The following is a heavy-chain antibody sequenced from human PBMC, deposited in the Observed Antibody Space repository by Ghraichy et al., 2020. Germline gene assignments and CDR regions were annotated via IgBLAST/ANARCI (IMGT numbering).Heavy chain of an antibody. J-gene: IGHJ4*02. CDR2: IYYSGST. CDR3: ARGDYGDYTFDY. V-gene: IGHV4-59*08. Sequence: SETLSLTCTVSGGSISSYYWSWIRQPPGKGLEWIGYIYYSGSTNYNPSLKSRVTISVDTSKNQFSLKLSSVTAADTAVYYCARGDYGDYTFDYWGQGTLVTVSS. CDR1: GGSISSYY. D-gene: IGHD4-17*01.